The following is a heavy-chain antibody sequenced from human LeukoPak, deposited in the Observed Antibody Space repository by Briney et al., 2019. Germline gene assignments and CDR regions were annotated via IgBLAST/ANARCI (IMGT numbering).Heavy chain of an antibody. Sequence: SETLSLTCAVSGGSISSSNYYWGWIRQPPGQGLEWIGSIYYSGNTYYNPSLKSRVTISVDTSKNQFSLKLSSVTATDTAVYYCARDYCSSTSCLFDYWGQGTLVTVSS. J-gene: IGHJ4*02. V-gene: IGHV4-39*02. CDR3: ARDYCSSTSCLFDY. CDR1: GGSISSSNYY. D-gene: IGHD2-2*01. CDR2: IYYSGNT.